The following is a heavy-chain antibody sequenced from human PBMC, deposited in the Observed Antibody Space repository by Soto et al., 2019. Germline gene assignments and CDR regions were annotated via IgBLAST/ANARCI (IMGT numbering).Heavy chain of an antibody. V-gene: IGHV4-34*01. J-gene: IGHJ4*02. Sequence: QVQLQQWGAGLLKPSETLSLTCAVYGGSFSGYYWSWIRQPPGKGLEWIGEINHSGSTNYNPSLKSRVTISVDTSKNQFSLKLSSVTAADTAVYYCARGQLGYCSGSSCYSDYWGQGTLVTVSS. CDR2: INHSGST. D-gene: IGHD2-15*01. CDR1: GGSFSGYY. CDR3: ARGQLGYCSGSSCYSDY.